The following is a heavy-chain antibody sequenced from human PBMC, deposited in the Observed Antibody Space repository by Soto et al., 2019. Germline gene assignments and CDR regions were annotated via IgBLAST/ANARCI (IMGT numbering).Heavy chain of an antibody. CDR3: AREGIAARLIYANYYYYMDV. CDR1: GYTFTSYD. CDR2: MSPDSGNT. Sequence: GASVKVSCKASGYTFTSYDINWVRQATGQGPEWMGWMSPDSGNTGYAQKFQGRVTMTRNTSISTAYMELSSLGSEDTAVYYCAREGIAARLIYANYYYYMDVWGKGTTVTVSS. V-gene: IGHV1-8*01. D-gene: IGHD6-6*01. J-gene: IGHJ6*03.